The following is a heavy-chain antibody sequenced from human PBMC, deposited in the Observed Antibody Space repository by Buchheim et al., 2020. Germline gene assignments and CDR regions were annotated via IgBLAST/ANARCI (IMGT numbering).Heavy chain of an antibody. J-gene: IGHJ4*02. D-gene: IGHD5-24*01. CDR2: IYYSGRT. V-gene: IGHV4-39*07. CDR1: GASISINSYY. CDR3: TGGVWLTNDY. Sequence: QLQLQESGPGLVKPSETLSLACTVSGASISINSYYWGWIRQPPGKGLEWIGYIYYSGRTYYNPSLKSRVTIALDKSKNQFSLKLSSVTAADAAVYYCTGGVWLTNDYWGQGTL.